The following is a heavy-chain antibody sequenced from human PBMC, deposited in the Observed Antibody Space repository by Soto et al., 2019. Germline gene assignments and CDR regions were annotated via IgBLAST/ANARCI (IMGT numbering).Heavy chain of an antibody. CDR3: AGYIEWDRFSSAGGIHY. V-gene: IGHV4-31*03. CDR1: VGSISSGGYY. Sequence: QVQLQESGPGLVKPSQTLSLTCTVSVGSISSGGYYWSWIRQHPGKGLEWIGYSYYSGRTYYNPSLKRRVTMSGVPSKNQSALKQRSVTAADMAVNYGAGYIEWDRFSSAGGIHYWREGTQDTVSS. J-gene: IGHJ4*02. D-gene: IGHD1-26*01. CDR2: SYYSGRT.